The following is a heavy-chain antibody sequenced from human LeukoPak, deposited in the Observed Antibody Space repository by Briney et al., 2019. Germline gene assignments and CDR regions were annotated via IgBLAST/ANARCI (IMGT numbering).Heavy chain of an antibody. V-gene: IGHV4-34*01. J-gene: IGHJ6*02. CDR3: ARDGGYGDPPYYYYGMDV. Sequence: PSETLSLTCAVYGGSFSGYYWSWIRQPPGKGLEWIGEINHSGSTNYIPSLKSRVTISVDTSKNQFSLKLSSVTAADTAVYYCARDGGYGDPPYYYYGMDVWGQGTTVTVSS. CDR1: GGSFSGYY. CDR2: INHSGST. D-gene: IGHD4-17*01.